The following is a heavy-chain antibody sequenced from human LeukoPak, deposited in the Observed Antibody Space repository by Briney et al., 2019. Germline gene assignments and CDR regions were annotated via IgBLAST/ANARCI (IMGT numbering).Heavy chain of an antibody. CDR2: INPNTGGT. Sequence: ASVKVSCKAPRYTFTGYYMHWVRQAPGQGLEWMGWINPNTGGTNYAQKFQGRVTMTRDTSISTAYMELSRLRSDDTAVYYCARSLVVVAVSYDYWGQGTLVTASS. CDR3: ARSLVVVAVSYDY. J-gene: IGHJ4*02. D-gene: IGHD2-15*01. CDR1: RYTFTGYY. V-gene: IGHV1-2*02.